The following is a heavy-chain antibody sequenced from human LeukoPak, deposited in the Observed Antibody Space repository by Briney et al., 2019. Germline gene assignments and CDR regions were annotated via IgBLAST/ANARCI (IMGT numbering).Heavy chain of an antibody. V-gene: IGHV4-39*07. Sequence: SETLSLTCTVSGGSISSSSYYWGWIRQPPGKGLEWIGSIFYSGSTYYNPSLKSRVTISVDTSKNQFSLKLSSVTAADTAVYYCANSIDFDYGDYYFDYWGQGALVTISS. CDR2: IFYSGST. J-gene: IGHJ4*02. CDR3: ANSIDFDYGDYYFDY. CDR1: GGSISSSSYY. D-gene: IGHD4-17*01.